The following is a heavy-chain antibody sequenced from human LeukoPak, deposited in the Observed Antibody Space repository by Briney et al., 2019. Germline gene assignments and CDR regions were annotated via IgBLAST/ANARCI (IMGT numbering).Heavy chain of an antibody. V-gene: IGHV3-20*04. J-gene: IGHJ4*02. CDR1: GFTFDDYG. D-gene: IGHD6-13*01. CDR3: ARDLSSSWAPNY. Sequence: SGGSLRLSCGASGFTFDDYGMSWVRQAPGKGREWVSGINWNGGSTGYADSVKGRFTISRDNAKNSLYLQMNSLRAEDTALYYCARDLSSSWAPNYWGQGTLVTVSS. CDR2: INWNGGST.